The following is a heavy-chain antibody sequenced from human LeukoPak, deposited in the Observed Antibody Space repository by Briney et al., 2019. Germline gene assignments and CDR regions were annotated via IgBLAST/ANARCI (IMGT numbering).Heavy chain of an antibody. J-gene: IGHJ4*02. Sequence: GGSLRLSCTASGFTFGDYAMSWVRQAPGKGLEWVGFIRSKAYGGTTEYAASVKGRFTISRDDSKSIAYLEMNSLKTEDTAVYYCTREHPEWLALLDYWGQGTLVTVSS. V-gene: IGHV3-49*04. CDR2: IRSKAYGGTT. CDR3: TREHPEWLALLDY. CDR1: GFTFGDYA. D-gene: IGHD6-19*01.